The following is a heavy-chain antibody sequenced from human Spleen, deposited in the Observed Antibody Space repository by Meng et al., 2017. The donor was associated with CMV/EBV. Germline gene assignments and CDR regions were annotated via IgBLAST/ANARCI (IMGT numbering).Heavy chain of an antibody. CDR2: IYSGGYA. Sequence: GESLKISCAASGFTVSNNYMSWVRQAPGKGLEWVSVIYSGGYAYYADSVKGRFTISRDNSKNMLYLQMNSLRAEDTAVYYCAKDMSTLWFGNRMDVWGQGTTVTVSS. V-gene: IGHV3-53*01. D-gene: IGHD3-10*01. CDR3: AKDMSTLWFGNRMDV. CDR1: GFTVSNNY. J-gene: IGHJ6*02.